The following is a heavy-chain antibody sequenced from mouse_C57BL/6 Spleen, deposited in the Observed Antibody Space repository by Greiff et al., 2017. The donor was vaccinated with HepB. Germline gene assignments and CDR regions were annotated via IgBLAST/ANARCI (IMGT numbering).Heavy chain of an antibody. CDR2: IYPGDGDT. Sequence: QVQLQQSGAELVKPGASVKISCKASGYAFSSYWMNWVKQRPGKGLEWIGQIYPGDGDTNYNGKFKGKATLTADKSSSTAYMQLSSLTSEDSAVYFCASSTVVPYYYAMDYWGQGTSVTVSS. J-gene: IGHJ4*01. D-gene: IGHD1-1*01. V-gene: IGHV1-80*01. CDR1: GYAFSSYW. CDR3: ASSTVVPYYYAMDY.